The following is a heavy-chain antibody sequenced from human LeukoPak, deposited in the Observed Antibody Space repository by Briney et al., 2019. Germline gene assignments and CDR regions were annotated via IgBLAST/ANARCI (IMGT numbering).Heavy chain of an antibody. J-gene: IGHJ3*02. CDR2: IYYSGST. D-gene: IGHD1-26*01. CDR3: ARVWYSGLDAFDI. V-gene: IGHV4-59*01. CDR1: GGSISSYY. Sequence: PSETLSLIYTVSGGSISSYYWSWIRQPPGKGLEWIGYIYYSGSTNYNPSLKSRVTISVDTSKNQFSLKLSSVTAADTAVYYCARVWYSGLDAFDIWGQGTMVTVSS.